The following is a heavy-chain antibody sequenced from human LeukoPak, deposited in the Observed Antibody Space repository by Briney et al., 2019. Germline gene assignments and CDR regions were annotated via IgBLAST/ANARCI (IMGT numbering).Heavy chain of an antibody. J-gene: IGHJ6*03. V-gene: IGHV1-2*02. CDR2: INPNSGGT. Sequence: ASVKVSCKASGYTFTGYYTHWVRQAPGQGLEWMGWINPNSGGTNYAQKFQGRVTMTRDTSISTAFMELSRLRSDDTAVYYCARAHYYYYYMDVWGKGTTVTVSS. CDR3: ARAHYYYYYMDV. CDR1: GYTFTGYY.